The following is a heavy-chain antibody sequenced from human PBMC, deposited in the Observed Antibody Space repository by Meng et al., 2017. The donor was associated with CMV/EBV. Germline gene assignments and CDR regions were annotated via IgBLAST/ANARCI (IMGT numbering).Heavy chain of an antibody. V-gene: IGHV1-2*02. CDR1: AYTFTGYY. Sequence: ASVKVSCKASAYTFTGYYMHWVRQAPGQGLEWMGWINPNSGGTNYAQKFQGRVTMTRDTSISTAYMELSRLRSDDTAVYYCARDGYGSGGYYYYGMDVWGQGTTVTVSS. J-gene: IGHJ6*02. CDR3: ARDGYGSGGYYYYGMDV. D-gene: IGHD3-10*01. CDR2: INPNSGGT.